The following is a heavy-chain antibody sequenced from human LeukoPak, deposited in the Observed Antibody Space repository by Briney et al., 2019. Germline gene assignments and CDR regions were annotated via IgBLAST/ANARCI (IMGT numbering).Heavy chain of an antibody. CDR2: ISSSYTI. CDR3: ASQYYYDSSGYSHFQH. Sequence: PGGSLRLSCAAYGFTFSSYEMNWVRQAPGKGLEWVSYISSSYTIYYADSVKGRFTISRDNAKNSLYLQMNSLRAEDTAVYYCASQYYYDSSGYSHFQHWGQGTLVTVSS. J-gene: IGHJ1*01. V-gene: IGHV3-48*03. CDR1: GFTFSSYE. D-gene: IGHD3-22*01.